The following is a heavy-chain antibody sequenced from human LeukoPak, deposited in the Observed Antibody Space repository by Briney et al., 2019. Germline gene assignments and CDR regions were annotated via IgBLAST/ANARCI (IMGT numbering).Heavy chain of an antibody. V-gene: IGHV3-7*01. Sequence: GGSLRLSCAASGFTFSSYWMSWVRQAPGKGLEWVAYIKQDGSEKYYVDSVKGRFTISRDNAKNSLYLQMNSLRAEDTAVYYCAREGDSSGWSTLDYWGQGTLVTVSS. D-gene: IGHD6-19*01. CDR3: AREGDSSGWSTLDY. J-gene: IGHJ4*02. CDR1: GFTFSSYW. CDR2: IKQDGSEK.